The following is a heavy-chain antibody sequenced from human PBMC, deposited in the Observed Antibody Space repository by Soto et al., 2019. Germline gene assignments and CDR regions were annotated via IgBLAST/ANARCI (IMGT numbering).Heavy chain of an antibody. CDR3: ARDRSITGTTKVWYFDL. Sequence: QVQLQESGPGLVKPSQTLSLTCTVSGGSISSGGYYWSWIRQHPGKGLEWIGYIYYSGSTYYNPSLKSRVTISVDTSKNQFSLKLSSVTAADTAVYYCARDRSITGTTKVWYFDLWGRGTLVTVSS. V-gene: IGHV4-31*03. J-gene: IGHJ2*01. CDR1: GGSISSGGYY. CDR2: IYYSGST. D-gene: IGHD1-20*01.